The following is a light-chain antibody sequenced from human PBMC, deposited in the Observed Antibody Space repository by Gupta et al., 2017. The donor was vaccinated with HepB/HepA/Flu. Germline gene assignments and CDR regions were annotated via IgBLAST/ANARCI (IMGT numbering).Light chain of an antibody. V-gene: IGKV1-39*01. CDR2: AAS. J-gene: IGKJ5*01. CDR1: QSISSY. Sequence: DIQMTQSPSSLSASVGDRVTITCRASQSISSYLNWYQQKPGKAPKLLIYAASSLQSGVPSRFSGSGPGTDFTLTISRLQPEDFATYYCQQSDSTPRTFGQGTRLEIK. CDR3: QQSDSTPRT.